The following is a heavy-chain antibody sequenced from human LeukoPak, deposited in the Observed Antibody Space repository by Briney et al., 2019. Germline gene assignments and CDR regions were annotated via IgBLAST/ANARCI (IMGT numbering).Heavy chain of an antibody. CDR3: ARDGRDGYNTRAPPYGMDV. Sequence: SETLSLTCTVSGGSISSYYWSWIRHPARTGLERIWRIYTSGSTNNNPSLKSRVTMSVDTSKNQFSLKLSSVTAADTAVYYCARDGRDGYNTRAPPYGMDVWGQGTTVTVPS. V-gene: IGHV4-4*07. CDR1: GGSISSYY. J-gene: IGHJ6*02. D-gene: IGHD5-24*01. CDR2: IYTSGST.